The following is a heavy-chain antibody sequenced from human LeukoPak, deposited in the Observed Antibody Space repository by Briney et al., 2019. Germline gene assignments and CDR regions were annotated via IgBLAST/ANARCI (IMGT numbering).Heavy chain of an antibody. CDR2: ISGSGGST. V-gene: IGHV3-23*01. CDR3: AKDQRGITMVRGVIIIPY. CDR1: GFTFNDYY. Sequence: GGSLRLSCAASGFTFNDYYMSWIRQAPGKGLEWVSAISGSGGSTYYADSVKGRFTISRDNSKNTLYLQMNSLRAEDTAVYYCAKDQRGITMVRGVIIIPYWGQGTLVTVSS. J-gene: IGHJ4*02. D-gene: IGHD3-10*01.